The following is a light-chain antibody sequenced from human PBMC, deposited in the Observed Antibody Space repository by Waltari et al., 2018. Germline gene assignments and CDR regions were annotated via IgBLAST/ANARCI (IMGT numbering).Light chain of an antibody. CDR1: SSYVGGDDS. Sequence: QSALTQPASVSGSPGQSITISCTGSSSYVGGDDSVSWYEDHPGQAPKVIIYDVNKRPSGVSDRFSGSKSGNTASLTISGLQAEDEATFYCSSQSTNNGVIFGGGTKVTVL. CDR2: DVN. J-gene: IGLJ2*01. CDR3: SSQSTNNGVI. V-gene: IGLV2-14*03.